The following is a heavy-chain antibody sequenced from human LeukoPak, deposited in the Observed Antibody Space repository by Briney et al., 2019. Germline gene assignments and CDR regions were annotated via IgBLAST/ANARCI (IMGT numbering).Heavy chain of an antibody. V-gene: IGHV4-31*03. CDR1: GGSISSGGYY. D-gene: IGHD2-21*01. Sequence: SETLSLTCTVSGGSISSGGYYWSWIRQHPGKGLEWIGYIYFSENTYYNPSLKSRVTISVDTSKNQFSLKLSSVTAADTAEYYCARVSYGGNFFDYWGQGTLVTVSS. CDR2: IYFSENT. CDR3: ARVSYGGNFFDY. J-gene: IGHJ4*02.